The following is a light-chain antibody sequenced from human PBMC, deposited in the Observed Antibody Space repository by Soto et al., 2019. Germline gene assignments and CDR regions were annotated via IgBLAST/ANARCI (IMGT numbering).Light chain of an antibody. CDR2: EGS. CDR1: SSDVGSYNL. V-gene: IGLV2-23*01. CDR3: CSYAGSSTWV. J-gene: IGLJ3*02. Sequence: QSVLTQPASVSGSPGQSITISCTGTSSDVGSYNLVSWYQQHPGKAPKLMIYEGSKRPSGVSNHFSGSKSGNTASLTISGIQAEDEADYSCCSYAGSSTWVFGGGTKLTVL.